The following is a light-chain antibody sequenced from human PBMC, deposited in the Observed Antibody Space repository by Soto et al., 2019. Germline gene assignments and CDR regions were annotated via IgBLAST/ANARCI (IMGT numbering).Light chain of an antibody. J-gene: IGKJ1*01. CDR2: GVS. CDR3: QLYGTSRT. Sequence: ETVLTQSPGTLSLSPGERATLSCRASQSLGSDYLAWYQQKPGQAPRLLIYGVSSRATDIPDRFSGSGSGTHFTLTLSRLEQEDFAMYYCQLYGTSRTFGQGTKVEI. CDR1: QSLGSDY. V-gene: IGKV3-20*01.